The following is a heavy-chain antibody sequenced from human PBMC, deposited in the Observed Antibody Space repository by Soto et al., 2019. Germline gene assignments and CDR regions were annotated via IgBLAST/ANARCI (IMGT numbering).Heavy chain of an antibody. D-gene: IGHD2-15*01. CDR2: IWYDGSNK. CDR3: ASWLGYCSGGSCQGLDY. Sequence: PGGSLRLSCAASGFTFSSYGMHWVRQAPGKGLEWVAVIWYDGSNKYYADSVKGRFTISRDNSKNTLYLQMNSLRAEDTAVYYCASWLGYCSGGSCQGLDYWGQGTLVTVS. V-gene: IGHV3-33*01. CDR1: GFTFSSYG. J-gene: IGHJ4*02.